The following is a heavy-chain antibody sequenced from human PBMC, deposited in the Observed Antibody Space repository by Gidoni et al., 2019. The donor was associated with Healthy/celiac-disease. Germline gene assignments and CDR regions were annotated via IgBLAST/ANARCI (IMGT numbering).Heavy chain of an antibody. J-gene: IGHJ3*02. CDR2: IIPIFGTA. CDR3: ARDNTLYCSGGSCYSHAFDI. CDR1: GGTFSSSS. V-gene: IGHV1-69*01. D-gene: IGHD2-15*01. Sequence: QVQLVQSGAEVKKPGSSVKVSCKASGGTFSSSSLSWVRQAPGQGLEWMGGIIPIFGTANYAQKFQGRVTITADESTSTAYMERSSLRSEDTAVYYCARDNTLYCSGGSCYSHAFDIWGQGTMVTVSS.